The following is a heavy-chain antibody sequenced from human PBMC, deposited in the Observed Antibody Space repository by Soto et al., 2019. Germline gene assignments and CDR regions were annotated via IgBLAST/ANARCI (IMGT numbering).Heavy chain of an antibody. CDR3: ARWPDGYYYYGMDV. J-gene: IGHJ6*02. CDR1: GYTFTSYD. CDR2: MNPNSGNT. V-gene: IGHV1-8*01. Sequence: QVQLVQSGAEVKKPGASVKVSCKASGYTFTSYDINWVRQATGQGLEWMGWMNPNSGNTGYAHKFQGRVTMTRNTSIRTAYMELSSLRSEDTAVYYCARWPDGYYYYGMDVWGQGTTVTVSS.